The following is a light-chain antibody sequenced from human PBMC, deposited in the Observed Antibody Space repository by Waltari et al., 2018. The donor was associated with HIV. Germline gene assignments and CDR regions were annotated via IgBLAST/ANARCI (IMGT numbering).Light chain of an antibody. CDR3: MQATQWPCT. J-gene: IGKJ2*02. V-gene: IGKV2-30*01. Sequence: DVLLTQSPLSLPVPLGQPASISCRSSQSLVSSDGNSYLNWFQQRPGQSPRRLIYKVSNRDSGVPDRVNGSASGVDFTLKISRVEADDVGDYYCMQATQWPCTFGHGTKLEIK. CDR1: QSLVSSDGNSY. CDR2: KVS.